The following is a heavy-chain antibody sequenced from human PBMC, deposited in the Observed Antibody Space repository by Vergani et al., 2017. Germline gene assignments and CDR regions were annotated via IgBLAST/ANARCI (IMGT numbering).Heavy chain of an antibody. D-gene: IGHD6-13*01. CDR2: ISTTSDTI. CDR3: NVGAAGQDY. Sequence: EVQLLESGGDLVQPGGSLRLSCAASGFTFSSYSMNWVRQAPGKGLEWISYISTTSDTIYYADSVKGRFTISRDNAKNSLYLQMNSLRAEDTAVYYCNVGAAGQDYWGQGTLVTVSS. CDR1: GFTFSSYS. J-gene: IGHJ4*02. V-gene: IGHV3-48*01.